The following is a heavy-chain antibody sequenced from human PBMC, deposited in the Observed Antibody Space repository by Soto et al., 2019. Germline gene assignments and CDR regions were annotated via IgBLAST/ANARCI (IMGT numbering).Heavy chain of an antibody. J-gene: IGHJ6*02. CDR2: ISAYNGNT. CDR3: ARDIVGADQHIYYYGMDV. D-gene: IGHD1-26*01. CDR1: GYTFTSYG. Sequence: ASVKVSCMASGYTFTSYGISWVRQAPGQGLEWMGWISAYNGNTNYAQKLQGRVTMTTDTSTSTAYMELRSLRSDDTAVYYCARDIVGADQHIYYYGMDVWGQGTTVTAP. V-gene: IGHV1-18*04.